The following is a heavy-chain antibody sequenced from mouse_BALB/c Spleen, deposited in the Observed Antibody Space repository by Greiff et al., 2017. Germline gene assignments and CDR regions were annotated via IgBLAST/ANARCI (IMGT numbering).Heavy chain of an antibody. D-gene: IGHD1-1*02. V-gene: IGHV3-6*02. CDR3: ARNGPYWYFDV. Sequence: DVKPQESGPGLVKPSQSLSLTCSVTGYSITSGYYWYWIRQFPGNKLEWMGYISYDGSNNYNPSLKNRISITRDTSRNQFFLKLNSVTTEDTATYYCARNGPYWYFDVWGAGTTVTVSS. J-gene: IGHJ1*01. CDR2: ISYDGSN. CDR1: GYSITSGYY.